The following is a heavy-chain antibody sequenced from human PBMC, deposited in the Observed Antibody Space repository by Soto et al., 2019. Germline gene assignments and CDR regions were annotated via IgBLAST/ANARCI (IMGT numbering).Heavy chain of an antibody. Sequence: SETLSLTCAVYGGSFSGHSWTWVRQSPGKGLEWIGDINHSGRVNYSPSLKSRVTIPLDTSKNQFSLTLSAVTVADTAMYYCSTRAYDTNGYYRFDPWGQGTLVTVSS. J-gene: IGHJ5*01. CDR1: GGSFSGHS. CDR3: STRAYDTNGYYRFDP. V-gene: IGHV4-34*01. D-gene: IGHD3-22*01. CDR2: INHSGRV.